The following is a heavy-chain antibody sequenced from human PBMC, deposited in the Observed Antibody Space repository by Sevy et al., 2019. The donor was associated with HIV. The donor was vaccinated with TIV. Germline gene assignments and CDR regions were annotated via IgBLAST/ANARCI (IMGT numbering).Heavy chain of an antibody. V-gene: IGHV1-24*01. Sequence: ASVKVSCKVSGYTLSQLSMHWVRLAPGKGLEWMGSFDPEDDETIYAQKFQGRVTMTEDTSTDTAYMELSSLRSEDTAVYYCATTKDYYERSGDRFDYWGQGTLVTVSS. CDR1: GYTLSQLS. CDR2: FDPEDDET. J-gene: IGHJ4*02. D-gene: IGHD3-22*01. CDR3: ATTKDYYERSGDRFDY.